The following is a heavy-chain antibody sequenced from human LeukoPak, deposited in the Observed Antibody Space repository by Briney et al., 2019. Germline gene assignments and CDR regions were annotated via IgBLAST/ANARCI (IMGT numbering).Heavy chain of an antibody. V-gene: IGHV4-61*02. J-gene: IGHJ5*02. D-gene: IGHD3-10*01. Sequence: PSETLSLTCTVSGGSISSGSYYWSWIRQPAGKGLEWIGRIYTSGSTNYNPSLKSRVTMSVDTSKNQFSLNLSSVTAADTAVYYCARDRGANRFDPWGQGTLVTVSS. CDR2: IYTSGST. CDR3: ARDRGANRFDP. CDR1: GGSISSGSYY.